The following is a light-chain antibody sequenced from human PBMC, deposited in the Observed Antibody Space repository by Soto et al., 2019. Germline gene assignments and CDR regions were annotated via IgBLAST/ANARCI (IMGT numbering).Light chain of an antibody. J-gene: IGLJ2*01. Sequence: QSALTQPPSASGSPGQSVTISCTGTSSDVGGYDYVSWYQHHPGKAPKLMLSEVNKRPSGVPDRFSGSKSGNTASLTVSGLQAEDEADYYCSSYAGSNNFVLLGGGTKLTVL. CDR2: EVN. CDR1: SSDVGGYDY. V-gene: IGLV2-8*01. CDR3: SSYAGSNNFVL.